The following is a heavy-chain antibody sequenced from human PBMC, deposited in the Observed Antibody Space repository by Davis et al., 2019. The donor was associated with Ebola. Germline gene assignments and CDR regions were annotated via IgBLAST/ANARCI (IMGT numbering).Heavy chain of an antibody. Sequence: GESLKISCATSGFTFSTYNMNWVRQAPGKGLEWVAYISGSGNTILYADSVRGRFTISRENTKNSLYLQMNGLRAEDTALYYCAREGQIHWGQGTLVTVSS. CDR3: AREGQIH. V-gene: IGHV3-11*01. CDR1: GFTFSTYN. J-gene: IGHJ4*02. CDR2: ISGSGNTI.